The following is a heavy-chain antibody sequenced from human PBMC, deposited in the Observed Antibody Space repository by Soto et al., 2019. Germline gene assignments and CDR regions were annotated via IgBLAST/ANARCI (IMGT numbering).Heavy chain of an antibody. Sequence: GESLKISCKGSGYSFTSYWISWVRQMPGKGLEWMGGIDPSDSYTNYSPSFQGHVTISADKSISTAYLQWSSLKASDTAMYYCARVVREIVVVPAALNYYGMDVWGQGTTVTVSS. D-gene: IGHD2-2*01. CDR3: ARVVREIVVVPAALNYYGMDV. CDR2: IDPSDSYT. V-gene: IGHV5-10-1*01. J-gene: IGHJ6*02. CDR1: GYSFTSYW.